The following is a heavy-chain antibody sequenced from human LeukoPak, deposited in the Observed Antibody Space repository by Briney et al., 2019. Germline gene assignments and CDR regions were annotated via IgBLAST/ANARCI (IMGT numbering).Heavy chain of an antibody. CDR3: AKGGKWDVTPFDY. V-gene: IGHV3-23*01. D-gene: IGHD1-26*01. J-gene: IGHJ4*02. CDR1: GFTFSNYA. Sequence: GGSLRLSCAASGFTFSNYAMTWVRLAPGKGLEWVSSIGSGGDTYYVDSVKGRFTISRDNSKNTLYLQVNSLRAEDTAVYYCAKGGKWDVTPFDYWGQGTLVTVSS. CDR2: IGSGGDT.